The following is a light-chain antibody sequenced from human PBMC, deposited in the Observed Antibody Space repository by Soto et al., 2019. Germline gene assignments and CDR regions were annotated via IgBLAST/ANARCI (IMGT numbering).Light chain of an antibody. CDR3: QQYDNLPIT. CDR2: DAS. V-gene: IGKV1-33*01. Sequence: DIQMTQSPSSLSASVGDRVTITCQASQDTSNYLNWYQQKPGKAPKLLIYDASNLETGVPSRFSGSGSGTDFTSTISSLQPEDIATYYCQQYDNLPITFGPGTKVDVK. CDR1: QDTSNY. J-gene: IGKJ3*01.